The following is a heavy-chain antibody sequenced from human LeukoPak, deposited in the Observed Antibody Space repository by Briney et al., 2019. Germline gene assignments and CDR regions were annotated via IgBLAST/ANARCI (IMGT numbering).Heavy chain of an antibody. D-gene: IGHD6-19*01. V-gene: IGHV4-4*07. Sequence: PSETLSLTCTVSGASIISYYWSWIRQSAGRELEWIGRIYTSGSTNYNPSLKSRVTMSVDTSKNLFTLKLSSVTAADTAVYYCARGGFVSGWYTFDYWGQGTLVTVSS. CDR1: GASIISYY. J-gene: IGHJ4*02. CDR2: IYTSGST. CDR3: ARGGFVSGWYTFDY.